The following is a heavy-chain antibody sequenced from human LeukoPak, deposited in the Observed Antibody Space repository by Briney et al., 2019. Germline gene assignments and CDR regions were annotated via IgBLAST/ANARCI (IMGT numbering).Heavy chain of an antibody. V-gene: IGHV3-11*01. CDR2: ISSSGSTI. D-gene: IGHD4-11*01. J-gene: IGHJ4*02. CDR3: ARSDYPFDY. CDR1: GFTFSDCY. Sequence: GGSLRLSCAASGFTFSDCYMSWIRQAPGKGLEWVSNISSSGSTINYADSVKGRFSISRDNAKNSLYLQMNSLRAEDTAVYYCARSDYPFDYWGQGTLVTVSS.